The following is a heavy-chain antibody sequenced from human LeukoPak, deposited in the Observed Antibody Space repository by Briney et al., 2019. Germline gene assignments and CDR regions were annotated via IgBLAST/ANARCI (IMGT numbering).Heavy chain of an antibody. CDR2: ISYDGSNK. D-gene: IGHD3-22*01. J-gene: IGHJ3*02. CDR3: ARDRGSYDSSGYDAFDI. V-gene: IGHV3-30-3*01. Sequence: GGSLRLSCAASGFTLSTFAMHWVRQAPGKGLEWVAVISYDGSNKYYADSVKGRFTISRDNSKNTLYLQMNSLRAEDTAVYYCARDRGSYDSSGYDAFDIWGQGTMVTVSS. CDR1: GFTLSTFA.